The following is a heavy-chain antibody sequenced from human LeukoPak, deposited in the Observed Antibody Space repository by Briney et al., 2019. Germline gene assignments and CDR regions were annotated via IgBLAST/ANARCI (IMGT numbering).Heavy chain of an antibody. CDR1: GFTFSSYA. Sequence: GRSLRLSCAASGFTFSSYAMHWVRQAPGKGLEWVAVISYDGSNKYYADSVKGRFTISRDNSKNTLYLQMNSLRAEDTAVYYCAKGEGLLRAKMYYFDYWGQGTLVTVSS. V-gene: IGHV3-30-3*01. J-gene: IGHJ4*02. CDR2: ISYDGSNK. CDR3: AKGEGLLRAKMYYFDY.